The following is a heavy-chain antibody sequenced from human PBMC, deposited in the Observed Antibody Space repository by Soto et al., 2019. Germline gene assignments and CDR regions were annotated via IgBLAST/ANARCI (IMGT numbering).Heavy chain of an antibody. J-gene: IGHJ4*02. CDR3: ARGGGYCGGYCYGALVN. CDR1: GGTFSSYA. V-gene: IGHV1-69*12. Sequence: QVQLVQSGAEVKKPGSSVKVSCKASGGTFSSYAISWVRQAPGQGLEWMGGIIPIFGTANYAQKFQGRVTITADESTSTAYMELSSLRSDDTAVYYCARGGGYCGGYCYGALVNWGQVTLVTDSS. D-gene: IGHD2-21*02. CDR2: IIPIFGTA.